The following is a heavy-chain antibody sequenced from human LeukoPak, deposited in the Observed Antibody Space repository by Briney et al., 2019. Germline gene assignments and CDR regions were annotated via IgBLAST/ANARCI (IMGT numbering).Heavy chain of an antibody. CDR2: ISYDGSNK. Sequence: PGRSLRLSCAASGFTFSSYGMHWVRQAPGKGLEWVAVISYDGSNKYYADSVKGRFTISRDNSKNTLYLQMNSLRAEDTAVYYCANPDFWSGRDYWGQGTLVTVSS. D-gene: IGHD3-3*01. CDR3: ANPDFWSGRDY. J-gene: IGHJ4*02. CDR1: GFTFSSYG. V-gene: IGHV3-30*18.